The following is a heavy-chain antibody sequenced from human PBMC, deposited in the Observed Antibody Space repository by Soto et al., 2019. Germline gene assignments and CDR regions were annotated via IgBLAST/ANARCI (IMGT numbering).Heavy chain of an antibody. J-gene: IGHJ4*02. D-gene: IGHD6-6*01. CDR2: INHSGSN. V-gene: IGHV4-34*01. Sequence: QVQLQQWGEGLLKPSETLSLTCAVYGGSFSGYYWSWIRQPPGKGLEWIGEINHSGSNNYNPSLKSRVTIPVDTSKKQFSLKLSSVTAAYTAVYYGARRRAIAARREIDYWGQGTMVTVSS. CDR1: GGSFSGYY. CDR3: ARRRAIAARREIDY.